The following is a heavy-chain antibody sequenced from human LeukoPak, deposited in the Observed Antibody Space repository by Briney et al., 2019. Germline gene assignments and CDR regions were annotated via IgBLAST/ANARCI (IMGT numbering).Heavy chain of an antibody. Sequence: PSETLSLTCTVSGGSISSYYWSWIRQPPGKGLEWIGYIYYSGSTNYNPSLKSRVTISVDTSKNQFSLKLSSVTAADTAVYYCARDLSGSQSDYWGQGTLVTVSS. D-gene: IGHD1-26*01. J-gene: IGHJ4*02. CDR2: IYYSGST. CDR1: GGSISSYY. V-gene: IGHV4-59*01. CDR3: ARDLSGSQSDY.